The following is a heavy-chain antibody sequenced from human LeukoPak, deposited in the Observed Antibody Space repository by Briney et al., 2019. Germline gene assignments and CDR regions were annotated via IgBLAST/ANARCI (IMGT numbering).Heavy chain of an antibody. CDR3: ASRSSIWSGYQDTLYYFDS. CDR2: IYYSGST. Sequence: SETLSLTCTISGGSISSYYWSWIRQPPGKRLEWIGHIYYSGSTNYNPSLKSRVTISVDTSKNQFSLKLSSVTAADTAVYYCASRSSIWSGYQDTLYYFDSWGQGTLVTVSS. J-gene: IGHJ4*02. V-gene: IGHV4-59*01. CDR1: GGSISSYY. D-gene: IGHD3-3*01.